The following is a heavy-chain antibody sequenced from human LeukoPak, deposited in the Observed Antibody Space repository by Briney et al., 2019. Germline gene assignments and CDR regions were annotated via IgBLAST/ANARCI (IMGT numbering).Heavy chain of an antibody. J-gene: IGHJ4*02. Sequence: GGSLRLSCAASGFTFSSYWMSWVRQAPGKGLEWVANIKQDGSEKYYVDSVKGRFTISRDNVKNSLYLQMNSLRAEDTAVYYCARVMGIYDFWSGFDYWGQGTLVTVSS. D-gene: IGHD3-3*01. CDR2: IKQDGSEK. V-gene: IGHV3-7*05. CDR1: GFTFSSYW. CDR3: ARVMGIYDFWSGFDY.